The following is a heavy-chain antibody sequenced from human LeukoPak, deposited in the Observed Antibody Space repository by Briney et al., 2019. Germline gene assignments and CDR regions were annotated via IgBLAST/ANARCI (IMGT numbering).Heavy chain of an antibody. D-gene: IGHD2-15*01. CDR1: GYTFTNYG. J-gene: IGHJ4*02. Sequence: ASVKVSCKASGYTFTNYGISLVRQAPGQGLEWMGWVSAYADDTNYVQKFQGRITMTTDTSTSTAYVELRSLRSDDTAVYYCARDCIGCHGFDYWGQGTLVTVSS. V-gene: IGHV1-18*01. CDR2: VSAYADDT. CDR3: ARDCIGCHGFDY.